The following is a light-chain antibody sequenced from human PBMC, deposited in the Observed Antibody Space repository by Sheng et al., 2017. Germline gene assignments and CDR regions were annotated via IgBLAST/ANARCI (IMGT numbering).Light chain of an antibody. J-gene: IGKJ2*01. Sequence: DIRMTQSPSSLSASVGDRVTITCQASQDISNYLNWYQQKPGKAPKLLIYDASNLETGVPXRFSGSGSGTDFTFTISSLQPEDIATYHCQQYDNLPPYTFGQGTKLEIK. CDR3: QQYDNLPPYT. CDR2: DAS. CDR1: QDISNY. V-gene: IGKV1-33*01.